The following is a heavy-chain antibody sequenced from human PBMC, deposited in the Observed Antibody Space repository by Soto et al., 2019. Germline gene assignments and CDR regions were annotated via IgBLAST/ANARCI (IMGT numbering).Heavy chain of an antibody. CDR3: ARVERWTATAVVEVYDL. V-gene: IGHV4-61*01. J-gene: IGHJ3*01. CDR2: MCHSGGT. Sequence: SETLSLTCAVYGGFVTSGSYYWSWIRQPPGKGLEWIGEMCHSGGTHFNPSLKSRVTISVDTSKNQFTLKMSSVTAADTALYYCARVERWTATAVVEVYDLWRPGIMVTVSS. CDR1: GGFVTSGSYY. D-gene: IGHD2-21*02.